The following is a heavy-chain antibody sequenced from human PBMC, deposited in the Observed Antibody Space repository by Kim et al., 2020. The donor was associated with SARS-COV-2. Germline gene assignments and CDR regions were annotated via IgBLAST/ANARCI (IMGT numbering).Heavy chain of an antibody. V-gene: IGHV4-34*01. CDR3: ARVRFSSSVAPFQH. CDR2: INHSGST. Sequence: SETLSLTCAVYGGSFSGYYWSWIRQPPGKGLEWFGEINHSGSTNYNPSLKSRVTISVDTSKNQFSLKLSSVTAADTAVYYCARVRFSSSVAPFQHWGQGTLVTVSS. J-gene: IGHJ1*01. CDR1: GGSFSGYY. D-gene: IGHD6-19*01.